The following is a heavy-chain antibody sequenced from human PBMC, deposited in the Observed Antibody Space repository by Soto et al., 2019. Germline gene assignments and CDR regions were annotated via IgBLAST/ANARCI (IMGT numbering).Heavy chain of an antibody. Sequence: PSETLTLTCSVNGDSIKSGSVYWSWIRQSSGNGLEYIGYITYSGMTLKNPSLKSRVTKSVDTPKNQFSLEVRSVTAADTAVYSCARERQVGPSSGRFDPWGEGTLVNVAS. J-gene: IGHJ5*02. CDR1: GDSIKSGSVY. V-gene: IGHV4-31*03. CDR2: ITYSGMT. CDR3: ARERQVGPSSGRFDP.